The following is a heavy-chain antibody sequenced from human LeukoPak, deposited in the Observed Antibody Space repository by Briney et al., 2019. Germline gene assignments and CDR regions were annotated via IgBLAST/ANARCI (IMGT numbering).Heavy chain of an antibody. Sequence: SETLSLTCTVSGGSISSSSYYWGWIRQPPGKGLEWIGSIYYSGTTSYNPFLKSRVTISVDTSKNQFSLKLCSVTAADTAVYFCARRPLYAAGIPDSWGQGTLVTVSS. J-gene: IGHJ4*02. CDR1: GGSISSSSYY. CDR3: ARRPLYAAGIPDS. CDR2: IYYSGTT. V-gene: IGHV4-39*01. D-gene: IGHD2-2*02.